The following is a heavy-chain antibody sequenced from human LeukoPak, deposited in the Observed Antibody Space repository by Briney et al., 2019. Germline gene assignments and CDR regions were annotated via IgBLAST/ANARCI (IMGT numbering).Heavy chain of an antibody. Sequence: SETLSLTCTVSGGSTRSSYWTWIRQPPGKGLEWIGYMYYSGSTKYNPSLKSRVTMSVDTSQNQFSLKLSSVTAADTAVYHCARVSVSGYGYYYFDYWGQGTLVTVSS. J-gene: IGHJ4*02. CDR1: GGSTRSSY. CDR2: MYYSGST. V-gene: IGHV4-59*01. D-gene: IGHD5-12*01. CDR3: ARVSVSGYGYYYFDY.